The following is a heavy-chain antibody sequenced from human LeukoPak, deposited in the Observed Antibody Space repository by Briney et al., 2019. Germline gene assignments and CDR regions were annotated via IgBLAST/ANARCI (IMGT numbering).Heavy chain of an antibody. J-gene: IGHJ4*02. V-gene: IGHV1-69*13. D-gene: IGHD6-6*01. CDR2: IIPIFGTA. Sequence: ASVKVSCKASGGTFSSYAISWVRQAPGQGLEWMGGIIPIFGTANYAQKFQGRVTITADESTSTAYMELSSLRSEDTAVYYCARAPRPLIPSSSGYYFDYWGQGTLVTVSS. CDR3: ARAPRPLIPSSSGYYFDY. CDR1: GGTFSSYA.